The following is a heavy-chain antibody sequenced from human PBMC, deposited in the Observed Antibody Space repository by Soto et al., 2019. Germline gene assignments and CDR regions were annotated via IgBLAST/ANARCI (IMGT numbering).Heavy chain of an antibody. D-gene: IGHD1-26*01. CDR1: GFTFSSYA. CDR3: ARDRWVVGAREQFDY. CDR2: VSYDGSNK. V-gene: IGHV3-30-3*01. J-gene: IGHJ4*02. Sequence: GGSLRLSCAASGFTFSSYAMHWVRQAPGKGLEWVAVVSYDGSNKYYADSVKGRFTISRDDSKNTLYLQMNSLRAEDTAVYYCARDRWVVGAREQFDYWGQGTLVTVSS.